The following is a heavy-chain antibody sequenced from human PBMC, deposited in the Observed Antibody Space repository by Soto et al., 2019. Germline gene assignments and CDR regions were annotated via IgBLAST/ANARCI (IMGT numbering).Heavy chain of an antibody. CDR1: GGTFSSYA. D-gene: IGHD3-10*01. J-gene: IGHJ6*02. CDR3: AGTMVRGVLYYYGMDV. CDR2: IIPIFGTA. V-gene: IGHV1-69*13. Sequence: SVKVSCKASGGTFSSYAISWVRQAPGQGLEWMGEIIPIFGTANYAQKFQGRVTITADESTSTAYMELSSLRSEDTAVYYCAGTMVRGVLYYYGMDVWGQGTTVTVSS.